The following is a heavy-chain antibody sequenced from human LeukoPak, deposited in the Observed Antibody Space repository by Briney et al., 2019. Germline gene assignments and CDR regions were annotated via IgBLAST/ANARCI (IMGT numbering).Heavy chain of an antibody. CDR3: ARAIEAGCSGGSCYSYYYYMDV. V-gene: IGHV1-69*05. Sequence: SAKVSCKASGGTFSSYAISWVRQAPGQGLEWMGGIIPIFGTANYAQKFQGRVTITTDESTSTAYMELSSLRSEDTAVYYCARAIEAGCSGGSCYSYYYYMDVWGKGTTVTVSS. D-gene: IGHD2-15*01. CDR2: IIPIFGTA. CDR1: GGTFSSYA. J-gene: IGHJ6*03.